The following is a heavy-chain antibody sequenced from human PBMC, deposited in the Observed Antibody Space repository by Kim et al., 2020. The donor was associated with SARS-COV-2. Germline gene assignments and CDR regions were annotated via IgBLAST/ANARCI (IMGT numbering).Heavy chain of an antibody. CDR1: GFTFSSYA. J-gene: IGHJ4*02. V-gene: IGHV3-23*01. Sequence: GGSLRLSCAASGFTFSSYAMSWVRQAPGKGLEWVSAISGSGGSTYYADSVKGRFTISRDNSKNTLYLQMNSLRAEDTAVYYCAKDRGSSGWEPIDYWGQRTLVTVSS. D-gene: IGHD6-19*01. CDR2: ISGSGGST. CDR3: AKDRGSSGWEPIDY.